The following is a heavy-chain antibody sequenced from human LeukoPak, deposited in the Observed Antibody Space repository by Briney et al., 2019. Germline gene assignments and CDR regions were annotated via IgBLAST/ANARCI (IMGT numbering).Heavy chain of an antibody. CDR3: ARGGGYCSSTSCYTGVIRGWFDP. CDR2: INTYNGNT. Sequence: GASVKVSCKASGYTFTNYGISWVRQAPGQGLEWMGWINTYNGNTNYAQKLQGRVTMTTETSTTTAYMELRSLRSDDTAVYYCARGGGYCSSTSCYTGVIRGWFDPWGQGTLVTVSS. CDR1: GYTFTNYG. D-gene: IGHD2-2*02. J-gene: IGHJ5*02. V-gene: IGHV1-18*01.